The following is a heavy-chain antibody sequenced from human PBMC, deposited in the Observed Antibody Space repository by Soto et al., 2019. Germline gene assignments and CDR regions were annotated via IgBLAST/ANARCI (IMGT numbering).Heavy chain of an antibody. Sequence: EVQLLESGGGLVQPGGSLRLSCAASGFTFSSYAMSWVRQAPGKGLEWVSAISGSGGSTYYADSVEGRFTISRDNSKNTLYLQMNSLRAEDTAVYYCAKGYSSGWYLYYFDYWGQGTLVTVSS. V-gene: IGHV3-23*01. CDR1: GFTFSSYA. CDR2: ISGSGGST. CDR3: AKGYSSGWYLYYFDY. D-gene: IGHD6-19*01. J-gene: IGHJ4*02.